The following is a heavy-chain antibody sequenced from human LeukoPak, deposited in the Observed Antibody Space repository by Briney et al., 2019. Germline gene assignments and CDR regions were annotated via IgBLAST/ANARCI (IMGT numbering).Heavy chain of an antibody. J-gene: IGHJ4*02. CDR3: ASVDTAMVMYY. CDR2: IYYSGST. V-gene: IGHV4-59*01. D-gene: IGHD5-18*01. Sequence: SETLSLTCTVSGGTISSYYWSWIRQPPGKGLEWIGYIYYSGSTNYNPSLKSRVTISVDTSKNQFSLKLSSVTAADTAVYYCASVDTAMVMYYWGQGTLVTVSS. CDR1: GGTISSYY.